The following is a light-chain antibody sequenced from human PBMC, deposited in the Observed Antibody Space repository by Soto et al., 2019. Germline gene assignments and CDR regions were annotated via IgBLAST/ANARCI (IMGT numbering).Light chain of an antibody. J-gene: IGKJ1*01. CDR1: QSVTSW. CDR2: DAS. Sequence: DIQMTQSPSTLSASVGDRVTITCRASQSVTSWLAWYQQKPGKAPNLLIYDASTLESGVPSRFSGSGFGTDFTLTISSLQPDDFATYYCQQYNSYSWTFGQGTKVDIK. CDR3: QQYNSYSWT. V-gene: IGKV1-5*01.